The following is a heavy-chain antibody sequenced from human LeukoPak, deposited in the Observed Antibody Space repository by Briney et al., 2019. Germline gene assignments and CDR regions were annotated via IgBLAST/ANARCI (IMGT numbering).Heavy chain of an antibody. CDR3: AKDKGWSRVIDY. V-gene: IGHV3-30*18. J-gene: IGHJ4*02. D-gene: IGHD2-15*01. CDR2: ISKDGSKK. Sequence: GGSLRLSCAASASTFSNYGMHWVRQAAGTGLEWVAFISKDGSKKYYGGSVTGRFITSRDNSRNTVYLQMDSLRPEDTAVYYCAKDKGWSRVIDYWGQGTLVTVAS. CDR1: ASTFSNYG.